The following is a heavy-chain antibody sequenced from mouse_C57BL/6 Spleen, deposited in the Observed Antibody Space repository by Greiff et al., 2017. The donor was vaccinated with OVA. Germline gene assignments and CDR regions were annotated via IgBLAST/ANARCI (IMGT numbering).Heavy chain of an antibody. J-gene: IGHJ4*01. Sequence: QVQLQQSGAELVKPGASVKMSCKASGYTFTSYWITWVKQRPGQGLEWIGDIYPGSGSTNYNEKFKSKATLTVDTSSSTAYMQLSSLTSEDSAVYYCARWDSSGYDAMDYWGQGTSVTVSS. CDR1: GYTFTSYW. D-gene: IGHD3-2*02. CDR3: ARWDSSGYDAMDY. CDR2: IYPGSGST. V-gene: IGHV1-55*01.